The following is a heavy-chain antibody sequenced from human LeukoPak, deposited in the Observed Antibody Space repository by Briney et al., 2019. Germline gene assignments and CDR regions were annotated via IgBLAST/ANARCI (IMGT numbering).Heavy chain of an antibody. D-gene: IGHD6-19*01. CDR3: ARIPGTYSSGWYYFDY. CDR1: GYTFTSYG. CDR2: ISAYNGNT. V-gene: IGHV1-18*01. Sequence: ASVKVSCKASGYTFTSYGISWVRQAPGQGLEWMGWISAYNGNTNYAQKLQGRVTMTTDTSTSTAYMELRSLRSDDTAVYYCARIPGTYSSGWYYFDYWGQGTLVTVSS. J-gene: IGHJ4*02.